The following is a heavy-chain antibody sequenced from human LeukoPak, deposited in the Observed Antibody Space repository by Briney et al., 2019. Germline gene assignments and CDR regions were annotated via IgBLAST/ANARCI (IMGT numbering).Heavy chain of an antibody. CDR2: IYYSGST. CDR1: GGSISSYY. Sequence: PSETLSLTCTVSGGSISSYYWSWIRQPPGKGLEWIGYIYYSGSTNYNPSLKSRVTISVDTSKNQFSLKLSSVTAADTAVCYCARDATTVTWGFDPWGQGTLVTVSS. J-gene: IGHJ5*02. V-gene: IGHV4-59*01. D-gene: IGHD4-17*01. CDR3: ARDATTVTWGFDP.